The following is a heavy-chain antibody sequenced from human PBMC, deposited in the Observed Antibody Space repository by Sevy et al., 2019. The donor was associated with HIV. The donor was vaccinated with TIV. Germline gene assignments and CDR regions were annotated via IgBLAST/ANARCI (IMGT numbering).Heavy chain of an antibody. CDR1: GFTFSSYA. J-gene: IGHJ4*02. CDR2: ISGSGGST. D-gene: IGHD3-3*01. CDR3: AKFPIRPTPEDTIFGVVIWGY. Sequence: GGSLRLSCAASGFTFSSYAMSWVRQAPGKGLEWVSAISGSGGSTYYADSVKGRFTISRDNSKNTLYLQMNSLRAEDTAVYYCAKFPIRPTPEDTIFGVVIWGYWGQGTLVTVSS. V-gene: IGHV3-23*01.